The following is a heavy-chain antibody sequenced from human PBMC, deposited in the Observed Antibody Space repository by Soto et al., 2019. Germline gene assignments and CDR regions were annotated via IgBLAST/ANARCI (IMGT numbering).Heavy chain of an antibody. CDR3: ARVSIVATLVDKDYYYYYMDV. D-gene: IGHD5-12*01. J-gene: IGHJ6*03. Sequence: GGSLRLSCAASGFTFSSYSMNWVRQAPGKGLEWVSSISSSSSYIYYEDSVKGRFTIYRDNAKNSLYLQMNGLRAEDTAVYYCARVSIVATLVDKDYYYYYMDVWGKGTTVTVSS. V-gene: IGHV3-21*01. CDR2: ISSSSSYI. CDR1: GFTFSSYS.